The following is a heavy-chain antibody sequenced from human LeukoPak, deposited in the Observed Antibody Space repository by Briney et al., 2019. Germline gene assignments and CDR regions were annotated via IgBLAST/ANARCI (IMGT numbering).Heavy chain of an antibody. CDR1: GFTFNNAW. CDR2: IKSKSHGGPT. D-gene: IGHD3-16*02. Sequence: KPGGSLRLSCAASGFTFNNAWMSWVRQAPGKGLEWVGRIKSKSHGGPTDYAAPVKGRFTISRDDSKNTLYLQMNSLKIEDTAAYYCTTDYVWGTYRYFDYWGQGTLVAVSS. V-gene: IGHV3-15*01. J-gene: IGHJ4*02. CDR3: TTDYVWGTYRYFDY.